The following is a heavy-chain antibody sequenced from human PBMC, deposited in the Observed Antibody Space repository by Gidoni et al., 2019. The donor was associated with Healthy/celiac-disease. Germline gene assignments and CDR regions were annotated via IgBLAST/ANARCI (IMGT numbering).Heavy chain of an antibody. J-gene: IGHJ4*02. D-gene: IGHD3-3*01. Sequence: QVQLQESGPGLVKPSQTLSLTCTVSGGSISSGGYYWSWIRQHPGKGLEWIGYIYYSGSTYYNPSLKSRVTISVDTSKNQFSLKLSSVTAADTAVYYCARATGQTYYDFWSGYSEFDYWGQGTLVTVSS. CDR2: IYYSGST. V-gene: IGHV4-31*03. CDR3: ARATGQTYYDFWSGYSEFDY. CDR1: GGSISSGGYY.